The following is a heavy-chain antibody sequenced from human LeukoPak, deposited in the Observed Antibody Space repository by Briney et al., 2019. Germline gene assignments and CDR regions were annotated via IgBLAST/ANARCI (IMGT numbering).Heavy chain of an antibody. CDR2: ISGSGGST. CDR1: GFTFSSYA. D-gene: IGHD3-22*01. V-gene: IGHV3-23*01. CDR3: AKGYYYDSSED. J-gene: IGHJ4*02. Sequence: GGSLRLSCGASGFTFSSYAMTWVRQAPGKGLEWVSAISGSGGSTYYADSVRGRFTISRDNSKSTLYLQMNSLRAEDTAVYYCAKGYYYDSSEDWGQGTLVTVSS.